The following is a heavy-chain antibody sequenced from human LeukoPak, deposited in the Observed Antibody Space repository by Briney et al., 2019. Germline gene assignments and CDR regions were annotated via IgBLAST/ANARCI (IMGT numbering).Heavy chain of an antibody. CDR1: GGSISSTSYY. CDR3: ARLTGPTSYFDY. Sequence: SETLSLTCVVSGGSISSTSYYWGWIRQPPGKGLEWIGSIYSSGSTFYNPSLKSRVTISVDTSKKQFSVKMSSVTAADTAVYYCARLTGPTSYFDYWGQGTLVTVSS. D-gene: IGHD7-27*01. V-gene: IGHV4-39*07. J-gene: IGHJ4*02. CDR2: IYSSGST.